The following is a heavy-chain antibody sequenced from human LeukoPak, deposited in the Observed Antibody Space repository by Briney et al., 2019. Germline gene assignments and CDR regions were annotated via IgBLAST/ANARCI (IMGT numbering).Heavy chain of an antibody. CDR2: IYYSGNT. J-gene: IGHJ4*02. Sequence: SETLSLTCTVSGGSISSSSYYWGWIRQPPGKGLEWIGIIYYSGNTYYNPSLKSRVTISVDTSKNQFSLKLSSVTAADTAVYYCARDVRWLNSGWGSGSYYAPYFDYWGQGTLVTVSS. V-gene: IGHV4-39*02. CDR3: ARDVRWLNSGWGSGSYYAPYFDY. CDR1: GGSISSSSYY. D-gene: IGHD3-10*01.